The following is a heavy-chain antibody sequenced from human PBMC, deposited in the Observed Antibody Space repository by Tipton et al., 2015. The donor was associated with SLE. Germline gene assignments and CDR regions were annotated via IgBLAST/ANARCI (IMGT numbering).Heavy chain of an antibody. Sequence: SLTCAVYGGSFSGYYWSWIRQPPGKGLEWIGEINHSGSTKYNPSLKSRVTISVDTSKKQFSLNLSSVTAADTAVYYCARLIAARLPFDYWGQGTLVTVSS. CDR2: INHSGST. D-gene: IGHD6-6*01. V-gene: IGHV4-34*01. J-gene: IGHJ4*02. CDR3: ARLIAARLPFDY. CDR1: GGSFSGYY.